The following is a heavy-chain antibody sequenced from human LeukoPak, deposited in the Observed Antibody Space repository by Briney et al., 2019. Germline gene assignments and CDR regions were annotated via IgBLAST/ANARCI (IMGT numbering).Heavy chain of an antibody. CDR1: GFTFSSYA. V-gene: IGHV3-30-3*01. J-gene: IGHJ4*02. CDR3: AREMETTETFDY. CDR2: ISYDGSNK. D-gene: IGHD1-14*01. Sequence: QPGRSLRLSCAASGFTFSSYAMHWVRQAPVKGLEWVAVISYDGSNKYYADSVKGRFIISRDSSENTLYLQMNSLRGEDTAAYYCAREMETTETFDYWGQGALVTVSS.